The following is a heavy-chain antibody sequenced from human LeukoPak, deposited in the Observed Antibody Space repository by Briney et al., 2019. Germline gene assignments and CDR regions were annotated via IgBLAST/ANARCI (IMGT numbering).Heavy chain of an antibody. D-gene: IGHD3-3*01. CDR2: IRYDGSNK. CDR3: AKDIPSWSGSTFDAFDI. V-gene: IGHV3-30*02. Sequence: GGSLRLSCAASGFTFSSYGMHWVRQAPGKGLEWVAFIRYDGSNKYYADSVKGRFTISRDNSKNTLYLQMNSLRAEDTAVYYCAKDIPSWSGSTFDAFDIWGQGTMVTVSS. J-gene: IGHJ3*02. CDR1: GFTFSSYG.